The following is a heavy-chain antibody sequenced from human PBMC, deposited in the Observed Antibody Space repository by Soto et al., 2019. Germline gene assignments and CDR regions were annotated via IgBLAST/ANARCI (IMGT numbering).Heavy chain of an antibody. CDR2: IRSKANSYAT. Sequence: GWSLRLSCAASGFTFSGSAMHWVRQASGKGLEWVGRIRSKANSYATAYAASVKGRFTISRDDSKNTAYLQMNSLKTEDTAVYYCTPIHDRLLLYYFDYWGQGTLVTVSS. D-gene: IGHD2-15*01. CDR1: GFTFSGSA. CDR3: TPIHDRLLLYYFDY. J-gene: IGHJ4*02. V-gene: IGHV3-73*01.